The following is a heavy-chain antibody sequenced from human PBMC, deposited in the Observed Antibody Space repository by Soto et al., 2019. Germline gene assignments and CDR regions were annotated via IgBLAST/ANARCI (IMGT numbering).Heavy chain of an antibody. CDR1: GYTFTGYY. J-gene: IGHJ3*02. D-gene: IGHD6-13*01. V-gene: IGHV1-18*04. Sequence: ASVKVSCKASGYTFTGYYMHWVRQAPGQGLEWMGWISAYNGNTNYAQKLQGRVTMTTDTSTSTAYMELRSLRSDDTAVYYCARDQIAAAAPDAFDIWGQGTMVTVSS. CDR3: ARDQIAAAAPDAFDI. CDR2: ISAYNGNT.